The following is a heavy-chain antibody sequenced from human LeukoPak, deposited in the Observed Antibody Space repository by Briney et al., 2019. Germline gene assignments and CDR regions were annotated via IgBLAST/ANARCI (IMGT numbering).Heavy chain of an antibody. Sequence: AGSLRLSCVGSGFTFSNYWMTWVRQAPGMGLEWVANIKVDGSEKNYVDSVKGRFTISRDNAKNSLFLQMNSLRAEDTAFYYRARDQRIVGASTIDYWGQGTLVTVSS. D-gene: IGHD1-26*01. CDR3: ARDQRIVGASTIDY. CDR1: GFTFSNYW. J-gene: IGHJ4*02. CDR2: IKVDGSEK. V-gene: IGHV3-7*01.